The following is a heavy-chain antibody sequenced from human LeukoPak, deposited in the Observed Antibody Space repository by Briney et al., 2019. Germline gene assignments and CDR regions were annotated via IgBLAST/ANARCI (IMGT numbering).Heavy chain of an antibody. CDR2: IHDTGST. V-gene: IGHV4-59*01. CDR1: GGSIGSYY. CDR3: ARDRGTSGYLP. D-gene: IGHD3-22*01. Sequence: SETLSLTCTVSGGSIGSYYWSWIRQPPGKGLEWIGYIHDTGSTKYNPSLKSRVTISVDTSRNHLSLKLTSVTAADTAVYYCARDRGTSGYLPWGQGTLVTVSS. J-gene: IGHJ5*02.